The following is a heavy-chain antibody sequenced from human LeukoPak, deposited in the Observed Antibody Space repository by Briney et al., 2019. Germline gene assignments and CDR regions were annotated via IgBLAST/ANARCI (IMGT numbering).Heavy chain of an antibody. V-gene: IGHV3-23*01. Sequence: PGGSLRLSCAASGFTFSSYGMSWVRQAPGKGLEWVSGISGSGGSTYYADSVKGRFTFSRDNSKNTLYLQMNSLRAEDTAVYYCARGARKGDDYGGFFDYWGQGTLVTVSS. CDR2: ISGSGGST. J-gene: IGHJ4*02. D-gene: IGHD4-23*01. CDR3: ARGARKGDDYGGFFDY. CDR1: GFTFSSYG.